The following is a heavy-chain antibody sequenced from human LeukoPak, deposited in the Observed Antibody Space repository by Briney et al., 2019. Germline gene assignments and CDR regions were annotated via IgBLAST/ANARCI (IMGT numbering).Heavy chain of an antibody. CDR2: MNPNSGNT. D-gene: IGHD3-3*01. CDR3: ARVLRSVNWFDP. V-gene: IGHV1-8*03. Sequence: ASVKVSCKASGYTFTSYDINWVRQATGQGLEWMGWMNPNSGNTGYAQKFQGRVTITRNASISTAYMELSSLRSEDTAVYYCARVLRSVNWFDPWGQGTLVTVSS. J-gene: IGHJ5*02. CDR1: GYTFTSYD.